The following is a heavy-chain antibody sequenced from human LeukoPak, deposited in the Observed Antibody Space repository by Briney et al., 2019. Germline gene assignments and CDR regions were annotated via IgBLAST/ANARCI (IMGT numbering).Heavy chain of an antibody. CDR3: ARVANDLLLNWFDS. CDR2: IYQSGST. J-gene: IGHJ5*01. Sequence: SETLFLTCAVSGYSISRGFYWGWIRQPPGRGLEWVGTIYQSGSTYYNPSLKSRVNISVDTSKNQFSLKVTTVTAADTAVYHCARVANDLLLNWFDSWGQGTLVTVSS. D-gene: IGHD3-10*01. CDR1: GYSISRGFY. V-gene: IGHV4-38-2*01.